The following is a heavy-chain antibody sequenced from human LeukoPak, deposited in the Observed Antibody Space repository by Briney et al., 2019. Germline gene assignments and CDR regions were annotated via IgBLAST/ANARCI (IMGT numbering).Heavy chain of an antibody. CDR2: TNPNSGNT. J-gene: IGHJ3*02. CDR3: ATDRYYDSSGYYDAFDI. V-gene: IGHV1-8*01. Sequence: ASVKVSCKASGYTFTSYDINWVRQATGQGLEWMGWTNPNSGNTGYAQKFQGRVTMTEDTSTDTAYMELSSLRSEDTAVYYCATDRYYDSSGYYDAFDIWGQGTMVTVSS. CDR1: GYTFTSYD. D-gene: IGHD3-22*01.